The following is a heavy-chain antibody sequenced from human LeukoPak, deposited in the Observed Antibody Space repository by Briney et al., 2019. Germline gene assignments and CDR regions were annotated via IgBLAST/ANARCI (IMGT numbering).Heavy chain of an antibody. CDR1: GFTFSSYS. CDR2: ISSSSYI. V-gene: IGHV3-21*01. CDR3: AKGRVRSGSYSGFDY. J-gene: IGHJ4*02. Sequence: PGGSLRLSCAASGFTFSSYSMNWVRQAPGKGLEWVSSISSSSYIYYADSVKGRFTISRDNAKNSLYLQMNSLRAEDTAVYYCAKGRVRSGSYSGFDYWGQGTLVTVSS. D-gene: IGHD1-26*01.